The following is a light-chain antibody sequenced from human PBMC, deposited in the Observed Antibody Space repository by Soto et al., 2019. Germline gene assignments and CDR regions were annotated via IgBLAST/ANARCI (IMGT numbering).Light chain of an antibody. CDR2: AAS. CDR1: QSITSY. J-gene: IGKJ2*01. Sequence: DIQMTQSPSSLSASVGDRVTITCRASQSITSYLNWYQHKPGKAPKLLIYAASSLQSGVPSRFSGSGYGTYFILTISSLQPEDFATYYCQQSYNTPVTFGQGTKVEIK. CDR3: QQSYNTPVT. V-gene: IGKV1-39*01.